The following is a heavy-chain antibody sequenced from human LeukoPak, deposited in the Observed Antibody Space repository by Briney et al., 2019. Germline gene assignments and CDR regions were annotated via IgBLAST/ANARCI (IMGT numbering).Heavy chain of an antibody. CDR1: GFTFSSYE. J-gene: IGHJ6*02. CDR2: ISSSGSTI. Sequence: RPGGSLRLSCAASGFTFSSYEMNWVRQAPGKGLEWVSYISSSGSTIYYADSVKGRFTISRDNAKNSLYLQMNSLRAEDTAVYYCARDADFRRHYGMDVWGQGTTVTVSS. CDR3: ARDADFRRHYGMDV. D-gene: IGHD3-3*01. V-gene: IGHV3-48*03.